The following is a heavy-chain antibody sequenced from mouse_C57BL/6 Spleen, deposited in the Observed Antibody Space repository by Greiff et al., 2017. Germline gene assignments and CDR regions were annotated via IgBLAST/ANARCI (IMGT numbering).Heavy chain of an antibody. CDR3: ARTGINWYCDV. J-gene: IGHJ1*03. Sequence: QVQLQQPGAELVKPGASVKLSCKASGYTFTSYWMHWVKQRPGQGLEWIGMIHPNSGSTNYNEKFKSKATLTVDKSSSTAYMQLSSLTSEDSAVYYCARTGINWYCDVWGTGTTVTVSS. V-gene: IGHV1-64*01. CDR2: IHPNSGST. CDR1: GYTFTSYW.